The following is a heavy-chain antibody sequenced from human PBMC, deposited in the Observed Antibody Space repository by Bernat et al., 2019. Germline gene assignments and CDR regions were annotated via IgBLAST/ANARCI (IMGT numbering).Heavy chain of an antibody. Sequence: VQMVASGGGLVQPGGSLRPSCTASGFTISTFWMNWVRLAPGKGLGWVANINGDGSETNYVDSVKGRFTVSRDNAANSAYLQMNSLRDEDTAMYYCVDGHYSQRWGQGTLVTVSS. CDR3: VDGHYSQR. CDR1: GFTISTFW. J-gene: IGHJ4*02. V-gene: IGHV3-7*03. CDR2: INGDGSET. D-gene: IGHD3-3*01.